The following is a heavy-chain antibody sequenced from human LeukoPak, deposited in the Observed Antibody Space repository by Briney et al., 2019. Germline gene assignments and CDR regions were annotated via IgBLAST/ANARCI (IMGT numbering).Heavy chain of an antibody. Sequence: IPSETLSLTCTVSGVSISSYYWSWIRQPPGKGLEWIGYIYYSGSTNYNPSLKSRVTISVDTSKNQFSLKLSSVTAADTAVYYCARAVVGYYDSSGYYEAIDYWGQGTLVTVSS. CDR3: ARAVVGYYDSSGYYEAIDY. D-gene: IGHD3-22*01. J-gene: IGHJ4*02. CDR1: GVSISSYY. CDR2: IYYSGST. V-gene: IGHV4-59*01.